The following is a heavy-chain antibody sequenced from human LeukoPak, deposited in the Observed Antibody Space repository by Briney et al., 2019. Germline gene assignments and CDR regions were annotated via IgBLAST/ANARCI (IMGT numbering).Heavy chain of an antibody. CDR1: GYTFTGYY. J-gene: IGHJ4*02. V-gene: IGHV1-2*06. D-gene: IGHD5-12*01. Sequence: GASVKVSCKASGYTFTGYYMHWVRQAPGQGLEWMGRINPDGGGTNYAQKFQGRVTMTRDTSISTAYMELSRLRSDDTAVYYCAVYSGYEDYFDYWGQGTLVTVSS. CDR2: INPDGGGT. CDR3: AVYSGYEDYFDY.